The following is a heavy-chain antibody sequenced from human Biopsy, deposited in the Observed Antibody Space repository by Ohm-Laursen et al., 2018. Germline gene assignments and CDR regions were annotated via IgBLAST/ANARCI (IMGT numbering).Heavy chain of an antibody. Sequence: GTLSLTCAVYGGSFNGYFWSWIRQPPGKGLEWIGDITQSGSTNYSPSHKSRVTISVDTAKKQFSLSLRSVTAADTAVYYCARVPLPGIGAAYQGRFLYGMDVWGQGTTVSVSS. V-gene: IGHV4-34*01. CDR3: ARVPLPGIGAAYQGRFLYGMDV. J-gene: IGHJ6*02. D-gene: IGHD6-13*01. CDR1: GGSFNGYF. CDR2: ITQSGST.